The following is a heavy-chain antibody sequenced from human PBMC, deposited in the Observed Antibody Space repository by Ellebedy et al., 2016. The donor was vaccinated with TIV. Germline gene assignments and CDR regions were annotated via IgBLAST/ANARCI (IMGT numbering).Heavy chain of an antibody. D-gene: IGHD1-26*01. CDR1: GFTFSDYY. V-gene: IGHV3-11*01. CDR3: AMCARLGVGKY. J-gene: IGHJ4*02. CDR2: ISSSGSTI. Sequence: GESLKISCAASGFTFSDYYMTCIRQAPGKGLEWVSYISSSGSTIYYADSVKGRFTISRDNAKNSLYLQMNSLRAEDTAVYHCAMCARLGVGKYWGQGTLVTVSS.